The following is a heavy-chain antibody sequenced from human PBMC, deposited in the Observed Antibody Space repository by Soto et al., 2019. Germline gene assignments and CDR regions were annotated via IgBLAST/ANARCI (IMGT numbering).Heavy chain of an antibody. J-gene: IGHJ5*02. CDR2: MHYSGST. V-gene: IGHV4-30-4*01. CDR3: ARGRLGWFDP. CDR1: GGSISSGDYY. D-gene: IGHD2-21*01. Sequence: QVQLQESGPGLVKPSQTLSLTCTVSGGSISSGDYYWSWNRQPPGKGLEWIGYMHYSGSTYYKPSLKSRVTISVDTSKNQSSLKLSSVTAADTAVYYCARGRLGWFDPWGQGTLVTDSS.